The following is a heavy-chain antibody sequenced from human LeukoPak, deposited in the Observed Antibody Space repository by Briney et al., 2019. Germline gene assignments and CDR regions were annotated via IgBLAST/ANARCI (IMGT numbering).Heavy chain of an antibody. J-gene: IGHJ3*02. Sequence: PGGSLRLSCGGSGFTFSIYWMTWIRRAPGKGLEWVASINQRGSEKYYVDSVKGRFTISRDNAKNSQYLRLNSLRAEDTAVYYCARGYVGEIWGQGTMVTVSS. D-gene: IGHD3-10*01. V-gene: IGHV3-7*01. CDR2: INQRGSEK. CDR3: ARGYVGEI. CDR1: GFTFSIYW.